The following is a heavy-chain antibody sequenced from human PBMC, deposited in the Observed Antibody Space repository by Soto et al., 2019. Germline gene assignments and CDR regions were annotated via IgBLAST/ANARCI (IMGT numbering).Heavy chain of an antibody. V-gene: IGHV1-69*13. CDR3: ARYYYDSSGYYYRYYYYYGMDV. Sequence: SVKVSCKASGGTFSSYAISWVRQAPGQGLEWMGGIIPIFGTANYAQKFQGRVTITADESTSTAYMELSSLRSEDTAVYYCARYYYDSSGYYYRYYYYYGMDVWGQGTTVTVSS. J-gene: IGHJ6*02. D-gene: IGHD3-22*01. CDR1: GGTFSSYA. CDR2: IIPIFGTA.